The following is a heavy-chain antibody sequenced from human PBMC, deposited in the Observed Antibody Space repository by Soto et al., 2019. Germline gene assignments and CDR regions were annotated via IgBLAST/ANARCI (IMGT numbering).Heavy chain of an antibody. V-gene: IGHV4-39*01. CDR1: GGSISSSSYY. J-gene: IGHJ4*02. Sequence: PSETLSLTCTVSGGSISSSSYYWGWIRQPPGTGLEWIGSMYHSGSTYYNPSPKSRVTMSIDTSKNQFSLRLTSVTAADTAVYYCATRSVTTTSFDFWGQGTRVTVSS. CDR3: ATRSVTTTSFDF. D-gene: IGHD4-17*01. CDR2: MYHSGST.